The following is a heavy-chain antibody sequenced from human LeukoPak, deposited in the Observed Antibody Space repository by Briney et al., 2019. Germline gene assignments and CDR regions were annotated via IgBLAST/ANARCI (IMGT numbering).Heavy chain of an antibody. CDR2: IYYSGCT. Sequence: SETLSLTCTVSGGSISSYYWSWIRQPPGKGLEWIGYIYYSGCTNYNPSLKSRVTISVDTSKNQFSLKLSSVTAADTAVYYCARRTLGLLAPWGQGTLVTVSS. V-gene: IGHV4-59*08. CDR3: ARRTLGLLAP. CDR1: GGSISSYY. J-gene: IGHJ5*02. D-gene: IGHD3/OR15-3a*01.